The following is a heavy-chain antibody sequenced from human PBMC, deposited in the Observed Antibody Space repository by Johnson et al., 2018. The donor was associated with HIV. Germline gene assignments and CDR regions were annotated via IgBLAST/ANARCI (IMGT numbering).Heavy chain of an antibody. CDR3: TREMSYYDRSAFDV. CDR1: GFTFTNAW. D-gene: IGHD3-22*01. J-gene: IGHJ3*01. V-gene: IGHV3-15*01. CDR2: IKSKTDGGTT. Sequence: VQLVESGGGLVKPGGSLRLSCAATGFTFTNAWMSWVRQAPGKGLEWVGRIKSKTDGGTTDYAAPVKGRFTISRDDSTSIAYLQMNSLKTEDTAMYYCTREMSYYDRSAFDVWGQGTMVTVSS.